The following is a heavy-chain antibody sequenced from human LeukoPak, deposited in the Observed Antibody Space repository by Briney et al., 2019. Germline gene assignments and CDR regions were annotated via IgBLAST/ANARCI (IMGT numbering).Heavy chain of an antibody. J-gene: IGHJ6*03. V-gene: IGHV1-24*01. D-gene: IGHD2-2*01. CDR2: FDPEDGET. Sequence: ASVKVSCKVSGYTLTELSMHWVRQAPGKGLEWMGGFDPEDGETIYAQKFQGRVTMTEDTSTDTAYMELSSLRSEDTAVYYCARDSGFAVVPAAESDYYYYYMDVWGKGTTVTVSS. CDR1: GYTLTELS. CDR3: ARDSGFAVVPAAESDYYYYYMDV.